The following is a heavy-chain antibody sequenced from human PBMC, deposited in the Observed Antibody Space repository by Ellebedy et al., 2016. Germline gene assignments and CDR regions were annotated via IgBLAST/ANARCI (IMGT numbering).Heavy chain of an antibody. V-gene: IGHV3-30*18. Sequence: GESLKISCAASGFTFSSYGMHWVRQAPGKGLEWAAVISYDGRNKYYADSVKGRFTISRDNSKNTLYLQMNSLRAEDTAVYFCAKDRDRYSGIEYWGQGSLVTVSS. J-gene: IGHJ4*02. CDR2: ISYDGRNK. D-gene: IGHD1-26*01. CDR1: GFTFSSYG. CDR3: AKDRDRYSGIEY.